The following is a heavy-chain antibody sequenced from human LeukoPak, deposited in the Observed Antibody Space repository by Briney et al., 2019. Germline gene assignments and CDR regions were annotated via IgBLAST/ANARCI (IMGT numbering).Heavy chain of an antibody. D-gene: IGHD3-10*01. CDR3: AKTAYGSNDY. J-gene: IGHJ4*02. Sequence: GGSLRLSCAASGFTFNDYYMSWIRQAPGKGLEWLSYINIGGTNTHYADSVKGRFTISRDNSKNTLYLQMNSLRAEDTAVYYCAKTAYGSNDYWGQGTLVTVSS. CDR1: GFTFNDYY. CDR2: INIGGTNT. V-gene: IGHV3-11*03.